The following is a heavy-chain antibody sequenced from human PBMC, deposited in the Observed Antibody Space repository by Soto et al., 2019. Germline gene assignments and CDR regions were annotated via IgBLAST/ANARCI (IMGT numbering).Heavy chain of an antibody. D-gene: IGHD3-22*01. V-gene: IGHV4-30-4*01. Sequence: PSETLSLTCTVSGGSISSGDYYWSWIRQPPGKGLEWIGYIYYSGSTYYNPSLKSRVTISVDTSKNQFSLKLSSVTAADTAVYYCASSYDSSGPFDYWGQGTLVTVSS. CDR3: ASSYDSSGPFDY. J-gene: IGHJ4*02. CDR1: GGSISSGDYY. CDR2: IYYSGST.